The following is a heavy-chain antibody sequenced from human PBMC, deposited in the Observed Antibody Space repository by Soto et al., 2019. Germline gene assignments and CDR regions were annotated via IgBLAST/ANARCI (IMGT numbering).Heavy chain of an antibody. V-gene: IGHV4-30-2*01. D-gene: IGHD3-22*01. CDR1: GDSISSGGYA. CDR2: IFHTGST. Sequence: QLQLQASGSGLVKPSPTLSLTCTVSGDSISSGGYAWGWVRQPQRRGLELFGYIFHTGSTSYSPSLKSRVTMSVDKSKNQSSLSLNSVTAADTVIYYWARAHYGPSCYHFDSWGEGALSTVSS. CDR3: ARAHYGPSCYHFDS. J-gene: IGHJ4*02.